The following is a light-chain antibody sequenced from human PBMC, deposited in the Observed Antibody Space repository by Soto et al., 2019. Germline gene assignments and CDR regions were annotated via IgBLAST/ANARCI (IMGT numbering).Light chain of an antibody. J-gene: IGLJ1*01. CDR1: SNDVASNYR. CDR3: ISYTDSSTYV. Sequence: QSVLTQPPSVSGSPGQSVTISCTGTSNDVASNYRVSWYQQPPGTAPQLVIYGVTNGPSGVPDRFSGSRSGNTASLTISGLQAEDEADYFCISYTDSSTYVFGTGTKLTVL. CDR2: GVT. V-gene: IGLV2-18*02.